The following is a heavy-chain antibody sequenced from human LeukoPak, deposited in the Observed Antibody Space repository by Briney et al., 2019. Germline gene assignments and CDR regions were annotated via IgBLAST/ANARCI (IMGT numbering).Heavy chain of an antibody. CDR2: IYTGGST. J-gene: IGHJ4*02. Sequence: PGGSLRLSCAASGFTVSSNYMSWVRQAPGKRLEWGSIIYTGGSTYYSGSVQGRFTISRDNSKNTLYLQMNSLRPDDTAVYYCARERGTSGYILAYWGQGTLVTVSP. CDR3: ARERGTSGYILAY. V-gene: IGHV3-53*01. D-gene: IGHD3-22*01. CDR1: GFTVSSNY.